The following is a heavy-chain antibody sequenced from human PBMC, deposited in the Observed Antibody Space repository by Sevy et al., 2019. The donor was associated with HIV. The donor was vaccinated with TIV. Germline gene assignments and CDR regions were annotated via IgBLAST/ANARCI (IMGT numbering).Heavy chain of an antibody. CDR2: IKRDGGGK. CDR3: ESDCSSTTCLWGLDV. J-gene: IGHJ6*02. D-gene: IGHD2-2*01. V-gene: IGHV3-7*01. Sequence: GGSLRLSCAASGFTFSNYWMSWVRQAPGKGLEWVAHIKRDGGGKYYVDSVKGRFNISRDNPKNSLYLQMNSLKAEDTAVYYCESDCSSTTCLWGLDVWGQGTTVTVSS. CDR1: GFTFSNYW.